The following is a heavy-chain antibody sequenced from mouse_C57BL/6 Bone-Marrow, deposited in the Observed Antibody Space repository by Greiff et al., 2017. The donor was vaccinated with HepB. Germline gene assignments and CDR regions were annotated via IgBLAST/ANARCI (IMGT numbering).Heavy chain of an antibody. J-gene: IGHJ3*01. CDR3: AREDWFAY. V-gene: IGHV1-72*01. CDR1: GYTFTSYW. Sequence: VQLQQPGAELVKPGASVKLSCKASGYTFTSYWMHWVKQRPGQGLEWIGRIDPNSGGTKYNEKFKSKATLTVDKPSSPAYMQLSSLTSEDSAVYYCAREDWFAYWGQGTLVTVSA. CDR2: IDPNSGGT.